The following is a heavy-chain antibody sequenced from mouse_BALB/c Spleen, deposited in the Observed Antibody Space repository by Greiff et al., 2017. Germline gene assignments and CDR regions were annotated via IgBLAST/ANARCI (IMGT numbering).Heavy chain of an antibody. CDR1: GFTFSDYY. J-gene: IGHJ3*01. CDR3: ARDRANWDGFAY. V-gene: IGHV5-4*02. CDR2: ISDGGSYT. Sequence: EVKLMESGGGLVKPGGSLKLSCAASGFTFSDYYMYWVRQTPEKRLEWVATISDGGSYTYYPDSVKGRFTISRDNAKNNLYLQMSSLKSEDTAMYYCARDRANWDGFAYWGQGTLVTVSA. D-gene: IGHD4-1*01.